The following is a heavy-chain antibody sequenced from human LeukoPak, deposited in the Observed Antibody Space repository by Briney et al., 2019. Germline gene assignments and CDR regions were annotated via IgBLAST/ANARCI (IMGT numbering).Heavy chain of an antibody. CDR3: ARARSPTDYYDSSGYYFWDAFDI. D-gene: IGHD3-22*01. CDR1: GYTFTSYG. V-gene: IGHV1-18*01. Sequence: ASVKVSCKASGYTFTSYGISWVRQAPGQGLEWMGWISAYNGNTNYAQKLQGRVTMTTDTPTSTAYMELRSLRSDDTAVYYCARARSPTDYYDSSGYYFWDAFDIWGQGTMVTVSS. CDR2: ISAYNGNT. J-gene: IGHJ3*02.